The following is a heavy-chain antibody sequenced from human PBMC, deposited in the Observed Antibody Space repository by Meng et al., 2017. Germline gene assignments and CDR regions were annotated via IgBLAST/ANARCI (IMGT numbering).Heavy chain of an antibody. CDR2: INPDTGDT. CDR1: GYTFTAYY. D-gene: IGHD2-21*01. V-gene: IGHV1-2*06. CDR3: ARDEDISLGKLFGDY. J-gene: IGHJ4*02. Sequence: ASVKVSCKPSGYTFTAYYIHWLRQAPGQGLEWMGQINPDTGDTRYAQKFQGRVSMTGDTSSSTAYVELSGLRSDDTAVYYCARDEDISLGKLFGDYWGQGTLVTVSS.